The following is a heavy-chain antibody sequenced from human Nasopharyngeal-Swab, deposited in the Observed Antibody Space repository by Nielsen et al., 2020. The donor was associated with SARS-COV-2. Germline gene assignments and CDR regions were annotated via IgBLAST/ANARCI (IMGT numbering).Heavy chain of an antibody. CDR1: GFTFDDYA. CDR3: AKKEAQLWLGYDY. Sequence: GESLKISCAASGFTFDDYAMHWVRQAPGKGLEWVSAISGSGGSTYYADSVKGRFTISRDNSKNTLYLQMNSLRAEDTAVYYCAKKEAQLWLGYDYWGQGTLVTVSS. V-gene: IGHV3-23*01. CDR2: ISGSGGST. D-gene: IGHD5-18*01. J-gene: IGHJ4*02.